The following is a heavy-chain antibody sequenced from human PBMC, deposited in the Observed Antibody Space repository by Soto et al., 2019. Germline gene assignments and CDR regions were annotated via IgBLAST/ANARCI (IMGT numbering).Heavy chain of an antibody. J-gene: IGHJ5*02. CDR3: ARVPRYSFEIVQVPAVMFEDWFDP. CDR1: GGTFSSYT. CDR2: INPNSGGT. D-gene: IGHD2-2*01. V-gene: IGHV1-2*02. Sequence: ASVKVSCKASGGTFSSYTISWVRQAPGQGLEWMGRINPNSGGTDYAQKFQGRITMIRDTSISTAYMELSDLRSEDTAVYYCARVPRYSFEIVQVPAVMFEDWFDPWGQGTLVTVSS.